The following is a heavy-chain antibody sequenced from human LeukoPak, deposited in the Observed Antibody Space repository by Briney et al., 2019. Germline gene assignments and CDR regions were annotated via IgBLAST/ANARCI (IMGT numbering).Heavy chain of an antibody. D-gene: IGHD2-2*01. CDR2: MNPNSGNT. J-gene: IGHJ3*02. Sequence: ASVKVSCKASGYTFTSYDINWVRQATGQGLEWMGWMNPNSGNTGYAQKFQGRVTMTRNTSISTAYMELSSLRSEDTAVYYCARGHWDIVVVPAALQAFDIWGQGTMVTVSS. CDR3: ARGHWDIVVVPAALQAFDI. V-gene: IGHV1-8*01. CDR1: GYTFTSYD.